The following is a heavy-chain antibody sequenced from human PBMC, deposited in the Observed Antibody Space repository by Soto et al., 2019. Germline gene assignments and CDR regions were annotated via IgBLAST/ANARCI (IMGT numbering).Heavy chain of an antibody. CDR1: GGTFSSYA. D-gene: IGHD3-22*01. CDR3: ERDYDSSGLPGP. Sequence: SVKVSCKASGGTFSSYAISWVRQAPGQGLEWMGGIIPIFGTANYAQKFQGRVTITADESTSTAYMELSSLRSEDTAVYYCERDYDSSGLPGPWGQGTLVTVSS. CDR2: IIPIFGTA. V-gene: IGHV1-69*13. J-gene: IGHJ5*02.